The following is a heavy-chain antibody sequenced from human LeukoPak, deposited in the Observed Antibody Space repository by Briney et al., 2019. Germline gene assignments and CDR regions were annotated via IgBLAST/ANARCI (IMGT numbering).Heavy chain of an antibody. J-gene: IGHJ4*02. V-gene: IGHV1-69*13. CDR1: GGTFSSYA. CDR3: ARSGSSSWYWKFDY. CDR2: IIPIFGTA. D-gene: IGHD6-13*01. Sequence: GASVKVSCKASGGTFSSYAISWVLQAPGQGLEWMGGIIPIFGTANYAQKFQGRVTITADESTSTAYMELSSLRSEDTAVYYCARSGSSSWYWKFDYWGQGTLVTVSS.